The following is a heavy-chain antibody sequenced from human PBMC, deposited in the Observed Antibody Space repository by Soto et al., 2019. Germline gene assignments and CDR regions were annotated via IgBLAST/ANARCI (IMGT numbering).Heavy chain of an antibody. V-gene: IGHV4-30-2*01. CDR2: IYHSGST. CDR3: ARLNYGDPFDY. J-gene: IGHJ4*02. CDR1: GGSISSGGYS. Sequence: PSETLSLTCAVSGGSISSGGYSWSWIRQPPGKGLEWIGYIYHSGSTYYNPSLKSRVTISVDRSKNQFSLKLSSVTAADTAVYYCARLNYGDPFDYWGQGTLVTVSS. D-gene: IGHD4-17*01.